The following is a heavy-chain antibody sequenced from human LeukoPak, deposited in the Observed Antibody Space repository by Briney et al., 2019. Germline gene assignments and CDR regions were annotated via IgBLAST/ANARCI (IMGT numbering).Heavy chain of an antibody. CDR3: ARGGKEMATVYFDY. CDR2: INHSGST. Sequence: PGGSLRLSCAASGFTFSSYWMSWVRQAPGKGLEWIGEINHSGSTNYNPSLKSRVTISVDTSKNQFSLKLSSVTAADTAVYYCARGGKEMATVYFDYWGQGTLVTVSS. V-gene: IGHV4-34*01. D-gene: IGHD5-24*01. J-gene: IGHJ4*02. CDR1: GFTFSSYW.